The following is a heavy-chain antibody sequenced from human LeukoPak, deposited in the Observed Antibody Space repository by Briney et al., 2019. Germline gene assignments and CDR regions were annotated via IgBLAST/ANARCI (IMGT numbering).Heavy chain of an antibody. Sequence: GGSLRLSCAASGFTFSDYYMSWIRQAPGKGLEGVSYISSSCSTIYYADSVKGRFTISRDNAKNSLYLQMNSLRAEDTAVYYCARDRPYYYDSSGYYADYWGQGTLVTVSS. J-gene: IGHJ4*02. CDR2: ISSSCSTI. V-gene: IGHV3-11*01. D-gene: IGHD3-22*01. CDR3: ARDRPYYYDSSGYYADY. CDR1: GFTFSDYY.